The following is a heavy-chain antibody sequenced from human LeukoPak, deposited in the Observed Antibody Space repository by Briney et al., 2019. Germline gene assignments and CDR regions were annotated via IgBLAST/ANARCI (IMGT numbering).Heavy chain of an antibody. CDR1: GFTFSSYG. CDR3: AKAWSSKYQLLLPDY. J-gene: IGHJ4*02. V-gene: IGHV3-30*02. D-gene: IGHD2-2*01. CDR2: IRYDGSNK. Sequence: PGGSLRLSCAASGFTFSSYGMHWVRQAPGKGLEWVAFIRYDGSNKYYADSVKGRFTISRDNSKNTLYLQMNSLRAEDTAVYYCAKAWSSKYQLLLPDYWGQGTLVTVSS.